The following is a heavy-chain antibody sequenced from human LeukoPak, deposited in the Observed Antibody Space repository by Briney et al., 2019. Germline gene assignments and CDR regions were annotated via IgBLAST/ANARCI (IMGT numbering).Heavy chain of an antibody. D-gene: IGHD3-3*01. Sequence: ASVKVSCKASGYTFTGYYMHWVRQAPGQGLEWMGWINPNSGGTNYAQKFQGRVTMTRDTSISTAYMELSRLRSDDTAVYYCARDRPGITIFGVVTLNWFDPWGQGTLVTVSS. CDR3: ARDRPGITIFGVVTLNWFDP. CDR2: INPNSGGT. J-gene: IGHJ5*02. V-gene: IGHV1-2*02. CDR1: GYTFTGYY.